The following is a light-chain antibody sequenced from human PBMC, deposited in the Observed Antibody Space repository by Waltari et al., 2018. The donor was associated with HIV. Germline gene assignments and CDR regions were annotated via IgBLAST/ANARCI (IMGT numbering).Light chain of an antibody. CDR3: AAWDDSLSGLV. CDR2: RNS. Sequence: QSVLTQPPSASGTPGQRVPISCSGSSSNSGSNYVYWYQQLPGTAPKLLIYRNSQRPSGVPDRFSGSKSGTSASLAISGLRSEDEADYYCAAWDDSLSGLVFGGGTKLTVL. CDR1: SSNSGSNY. J-gene: IGLJ3*02. V-gene: IGLV1-47*01.